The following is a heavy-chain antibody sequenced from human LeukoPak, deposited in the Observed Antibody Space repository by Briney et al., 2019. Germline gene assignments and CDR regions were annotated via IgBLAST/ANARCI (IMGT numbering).Heavy chain of an antibody. J-gene: IGHJ4*02. CDR1: GGSISSGGYY. CDR2: IYYSGST. CDR3: ATYGSGSPAVDY. V-gene: IGHV4-31*03. D-gene: IGHD3-10*01. Sequence: SENLSLTCTVSGGSISSGGYYWSWIRQHLGKGLEWIGYIYYSGSTYYNPSLKSRVTISVDTSKNQFSLKLSSVTAADTAVYYCATYGSGSPAVDYWGQGTLVTVSS.